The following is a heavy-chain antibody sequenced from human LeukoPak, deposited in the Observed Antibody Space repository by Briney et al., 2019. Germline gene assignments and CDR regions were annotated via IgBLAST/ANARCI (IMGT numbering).Heavy chain of an antibody. V-gene: IGHV3-23*01. CDR1: GFTFSNYA. J-gene: IGHJ4*02. CDR3: ARERYYYDSSGYQPHFDY. CDR2: IGGSGGTT. Sequence: GGSLRLSCAASGFTFSNYAMTWVRQAPGKGLEWVSSIGGSGGTTYYADSVRGRFTISRDNAKNSLYLQMNSLRAEDTAVYYCARERYYYDSSGYQPHFDYWGQGTLVTVSS. D-gene: IGHD3-22*01.